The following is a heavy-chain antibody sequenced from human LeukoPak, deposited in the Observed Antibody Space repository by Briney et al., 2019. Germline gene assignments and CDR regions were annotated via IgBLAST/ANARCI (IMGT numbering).Heavy chain of an antibody. Sequence: GASLQISCEGSGSIFTSYWIGCVRQLPGKGLEWMGIIYPGNSDTRYSPSFQGQVTISADKSISTAYLQWSSLKASDTAMYYCARHPYGSGSYSLDPWGQGTLVTVSS. J-gene: IGHJ5*02. D-gene: IGHD3-10*01. CDR1: GSIFTSYW. CDR3: ARHPYGSGSYSLDP. CDR2: IYPGNSDT. V-gene: IGHV5-51*01.